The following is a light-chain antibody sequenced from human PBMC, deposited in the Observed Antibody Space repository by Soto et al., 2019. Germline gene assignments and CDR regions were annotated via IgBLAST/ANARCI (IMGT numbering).Light chain of an antibody. J-gene: IGLJ1*01. CDR3: SSYTSSYTVYV. V-gene: IGLV2-14*01. CDR1: SSDVGGFNY. CDR2: VVS. Sequence: QSALTQPASVSGSPGQSITISCTGTSSDVGGFNYVSWYQQHPDKAPKLIIYVVSNRPSGVSNRFSGSKSGNTASLTISGLQAEDEADYYCSSYTSSYTVYVFGTGTKVTVL.